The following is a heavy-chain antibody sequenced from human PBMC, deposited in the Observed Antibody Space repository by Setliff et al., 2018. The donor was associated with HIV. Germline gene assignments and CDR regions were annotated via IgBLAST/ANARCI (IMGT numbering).Heavy chain of an antibody. CDR3: TRGRLLWSGSYYYYYMDV. V-gene: IGHV4-59*01. CDR1: GDSIDNYY. Sequence: SETLSLTCIVSGDSIDNYYWNWVRQPPGKGLEWIGYIYNRGSTKYNPSLKSRVTISVDTSKNQFSLKLSSVTAADTAVYYCTRGRLLWSGSYYYYYMDVWGKGTTVTVSS. CDR2: IYNRGST. J-gene: IGHJ6*03. D-gene: IGHD3-10*01.